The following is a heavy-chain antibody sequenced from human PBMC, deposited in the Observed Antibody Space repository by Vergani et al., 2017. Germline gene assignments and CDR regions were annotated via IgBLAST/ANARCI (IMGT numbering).Heavy chain of an antibody. V-gene: IGHV3-7*04. CDR1: GFTFSSYW. CDR2: IMQDGSEK. J-gene: IGHJ4*02. D-gene: IGHD6-13*01. CDR3: ARDPIAAAGITFDY. Sequence: EVQLVESGGGLVQPGGSLRLSCAASGFTFSSYWMSWVRQAPGKGLEWVANIMQDGSEKYYVDSVKGRFTISRDNAKNSLYLQMNSLRAEDTAVYYCARDPIAAAGITFDYGGQGTLVTVSS.